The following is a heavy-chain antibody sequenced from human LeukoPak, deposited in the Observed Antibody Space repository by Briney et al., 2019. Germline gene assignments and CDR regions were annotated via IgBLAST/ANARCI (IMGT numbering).Heavy chain of an antibody. CDR2: IYYSGST. Sequence: SETLSLTCTVSGGSISSYYWSWIRQPPGKGLEWIGYIYYSGSTNYNPSLKSRVTISVDTSKNQFSLKLSSVTAADTAVYYCASHVKVRGVISLWELEEISYYFDYWGQGTLVTVSS. J-gene: IGHJ4*02. CDR1: GGSISSYY. CDR3: ASHVKVRGVISLWELEEISYYFDY. V-gene: IGHV4-59*12. D-gene: IGHD3-10*01.